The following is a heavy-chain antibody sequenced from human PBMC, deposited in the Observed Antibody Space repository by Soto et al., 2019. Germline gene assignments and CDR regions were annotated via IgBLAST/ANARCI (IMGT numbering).Heavy chain of an antibody. CDR2: NCYSGSP. CDR1: GGSISSGDYY. V-gene: IGHV4-30-4*01. CDR3: ARAEIPPHL. Sequence: QVQLQESGPGLVKPSQTLSLTCTVSGGSISSGDYYWRWIRQPPGNGLEWIGSNCYSGSPSYNPSLKSLVTLDVDPSKYQFSLKVSLVTAAATGVCYCARAEIPPHLWGQGTLVTVSS. D-gene: IGHD2-2*02. J-gene: IGHJ4*02.